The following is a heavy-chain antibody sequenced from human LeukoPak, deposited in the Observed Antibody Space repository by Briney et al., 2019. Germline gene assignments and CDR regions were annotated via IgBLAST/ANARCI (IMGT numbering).Heavy chain of an antibody. J-gene: IGHJ4*02. CDR2: IYYSGST. V-gene: IGHV4-31*11. D-gene: IGHD3-22*01. CDR3: AGGVGTYYYDSSGYYD. CDR1: GGSISSGGYY. Sequence: SETLSLTCAVSGGSISSGGYYWSWIRQHPGKGLEWIGYIYYSGSTYYNPSLKSRVTISVDTSKNQFSLKLSSVTAADTAVYYCAGGVGTYYYDSSGYYDWGQGTLVTVSS.